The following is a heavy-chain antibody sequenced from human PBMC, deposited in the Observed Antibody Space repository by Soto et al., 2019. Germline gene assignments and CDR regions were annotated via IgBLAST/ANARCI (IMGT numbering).Heavy chain of an antibody. CDR2: ISYDGSNK. V-gene: IGHV3-30*03. D-gene: IGHD3-10*01. CDR3: APWFGAFDY. CDR1: GSTFSSYG. J-gene: IGHJ4*02. Sequence: PGGSLRLSCAASGSTFSSYGMHWVRQAPGKGLEWVAVISYDGSNKYYADSVKGRFTISRDNSKNTLYLQMNSPRAEDTAVYYCAPWFGAFDYWGQGTLVTVSS.